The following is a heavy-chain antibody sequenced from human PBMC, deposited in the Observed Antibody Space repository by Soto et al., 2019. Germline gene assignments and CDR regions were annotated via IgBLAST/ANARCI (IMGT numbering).Heavy chain of an antibody. Sequence: PSQTLSLTCAISGDSVSSNSAAWNWIRQSPSRGLEWLGRTYYRSKWYNDYAVSVKSRITINPDTSKNQFSLQLNSVTPEDTAVYHCARTPPRDSGGAFDIWGQGRRVTVSS. CDR3: ARTPPRDSGGAFDI. V-gene: IGHV6-1*01. J-gene: IGHJ3*02. CDR1: GDSVSSNSAA. CDR2: TYYRSKWYN.